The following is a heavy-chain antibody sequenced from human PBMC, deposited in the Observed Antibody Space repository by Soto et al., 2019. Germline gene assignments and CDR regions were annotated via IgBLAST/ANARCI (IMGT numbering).Heavy chain of an antibody. CDR3: AHQLKADFDY. CDR1: GFTVSSYA. Sequence: GGALRLSCAASGFTVSSYAMHWVRQAPGKGLEWVAVISYDGSNKYYADSVKGRFTISRDNSKNTLYLQMNSLRAEDTAVYYCAHQLKADFDYWGQGTLVTVSS. CDR2: ISYDGSNK. V-gene: IGHV3-30-3*01. J-gene: IGHJ4*02. D-gene: IGHD6-25*01.